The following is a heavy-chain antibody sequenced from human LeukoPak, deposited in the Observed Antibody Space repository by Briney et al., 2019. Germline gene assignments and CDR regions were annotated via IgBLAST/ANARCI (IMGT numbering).Heavy chain of an antibody. Sequence: PSETLSLTCAVYGGSFSGYYWSWIRQPPGKGLEWIGEINHSGSTNYNPSLKSRVTISVDTSKSQFSLKLSSVTAADTAVYYCARVIGAVAGTLDYWGQGTLVTVSS. D-gene: IGHD6-19*01. J-gene: IGHJ4*02. CDR3: ARVIGAVAGTLDY. CDR2: INHSGST. V-gene: IGHV4-34*01. CDR1: GGSFSGYY.